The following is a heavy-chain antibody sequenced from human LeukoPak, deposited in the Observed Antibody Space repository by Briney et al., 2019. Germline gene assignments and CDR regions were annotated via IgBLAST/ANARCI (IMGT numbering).Heavy chain of an antibody. CDR2: IYSGGST. Sequence: PGGSLRLSCAASGFTVSSNYMSWVRQAPGKGLEWVSVIYSGGSTYYADSVKGRFTISRDNSKNTLYLQMNSLRAEDTAVYYCAKGIRGVLRFLEWLPQESNWFDPWGQGTLVTVSS. D-gene: IGHD3-3*01. V-gene: IGHV3-66*01. J-gene: IGHJ5*02. CDR1: GFTVSSNY. CDR3: AKGIRGVLRFLEWLPQESNWFDP.